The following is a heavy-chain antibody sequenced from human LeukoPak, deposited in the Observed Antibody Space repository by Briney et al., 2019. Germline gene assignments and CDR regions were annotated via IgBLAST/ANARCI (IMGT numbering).Heavy chain of an antibody. Sequence: SQTLSLTCTVSGGSISSGDYYWSWIRQPPGKGLEWIGYIYYSGSTYYNPSLKSRVTISVDTSKNQFSLKLSSVTAADTAVYYCAGRSIAAAGGWFDPWGQGTLVTVPS. CDR1: GGSISSGDYY. J-gene: IGHJ5*02. CDR2: IYYSGST. V-gene: IGHV4-30-4*01. D-gene: IGHD6-13*01. CDR3: AGRSIAAAGGWFDP.